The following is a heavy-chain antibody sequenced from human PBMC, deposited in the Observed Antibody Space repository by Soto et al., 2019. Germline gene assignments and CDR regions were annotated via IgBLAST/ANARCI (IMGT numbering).Heavy chain of an antibody. J-gene: IGHJ4*02. CDR2: INPNSGGT. CDR1: GYTFTGYY. V-gene: IGHV1-2*02. Sequence: ASVKSCKAXGYTFTGYYMHWVRQAPGQGLEWMGWINPNSGGTNYAQKFQGRVTMTRDTSISTAYMELSRLRSDDTAVYYCARDGYSYGYGYFDYWGQGTLVTVS. CDR3: ARDGYSYGYGYFDY. D-gene: IGHD5-18*01.